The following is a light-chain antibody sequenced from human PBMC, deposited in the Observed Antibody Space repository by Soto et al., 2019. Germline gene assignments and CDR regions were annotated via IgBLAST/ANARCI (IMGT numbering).Light chain of an antibody. V-gene: IGLV2-14*03. J-gene: IGLJ1*01. CDR1: SSYVGGYEH. Sequence: QSVLTQPASVSGSPGQSITISCTGTSSYVGGYEHVSWYQQHPGKVPKLLIYDVSNRPSGVSNRFSASKSGNTASLTISGLRAEDEAEYYCSSYSTASTPKYLFGAGTKLTVL. CDR3: SSYSTASTPKYL. CDR2: DVS.